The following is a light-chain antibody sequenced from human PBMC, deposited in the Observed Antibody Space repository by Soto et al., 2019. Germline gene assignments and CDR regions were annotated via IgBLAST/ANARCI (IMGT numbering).Light chain of an antibody. CDR1: QSVISY. CDR2: DAS. V-gene: IGKV3-11*01. J-gene: IGKJ2*02. CDR3: QQRSNWPRGT. Sequence: EIVLTQSPATLSLSPGERATLSCRASQSVISYLAWYQQKPGQAPRLLIYDASNRATGIPARFSGSVSGTDFTLSISSLEPEDFAVYYCQQRSNWPRGTFGQGTKLEIK.